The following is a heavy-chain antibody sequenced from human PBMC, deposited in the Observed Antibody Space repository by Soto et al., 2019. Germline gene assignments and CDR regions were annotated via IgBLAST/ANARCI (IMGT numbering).Heavy chain of an antibody. Sequence: GSLRLSCAASGFTFSSYDMQWVRQATGKGLEWVSAIGTAGDTYYPGSVKGRFTISRENAKNSLYLQMNSLRAGDTAVYYCARSPPGGYHYYYGMDVWGQGTTVTVYS. CDR1: GFTFSSYD. V-gene: IGHV3-13*04. CDR3: ARSPPGGYHYYYGMDV. CDR2: IGTAGDT. J-gene: IGHJ6*02. D-gene: IGHD3-22*01.